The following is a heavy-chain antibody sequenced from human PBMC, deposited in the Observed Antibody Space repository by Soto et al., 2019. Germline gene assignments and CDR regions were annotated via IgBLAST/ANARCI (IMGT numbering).Heavy chain of an antibody. V-gene: IGHV1-18*01. J-gene: IGHJ5*02. CDR2: INTYSGDT. D-gene: IGHD5-12*01. CDR3: ARHHGPTTSENWFDP. CDR1: GYTFFTYD. Sequence: QVHLVQSGVEVKTPGASVKVSCQASGYTFFTYDISWVRQAPGQGLEWMGWINTYSGDTKYAQKFQGRVTMTTDTSTTTAYLELRGLRSDDTAVYYCARHHGPTTSENWFDPWGQGTLVTVSS.